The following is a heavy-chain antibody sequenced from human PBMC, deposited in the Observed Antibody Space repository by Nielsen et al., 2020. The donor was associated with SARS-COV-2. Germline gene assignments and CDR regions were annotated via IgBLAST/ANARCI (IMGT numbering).Heavy chain of an antibody. V-gene: IGHV4-59*08. Sequence: SETLSLTCAVSGGSISSYYWSWIRQPPGKGLEWIGYMYYSGSTNYNPSLKSRVTISVDTYKNQFSLKLSSVTAADTAVYYCARRGLGYYDILTGYSGDAFDIWGQGTMVTVSS. J-gene: IGHJ3*02. CDR3: ARRGLGYYDILTGYSGDAFDI. CDR1: GGSISSYY. D-gene: IGHD3-9*01. CDR2: MYYSGST.